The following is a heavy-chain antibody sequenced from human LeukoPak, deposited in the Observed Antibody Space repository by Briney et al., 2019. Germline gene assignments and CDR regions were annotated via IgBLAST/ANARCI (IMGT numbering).Heavy chain of an antibody. CDR3: ARENRDGYNPYNWFDP. D-gene: IGHD5-24*01. J-gene: IGHJ5*02. V-gene: IGHV3-7*01. CDR1: GFSFHSYW. CDR2: IKQEGSEK. Sequence: PGGSLRLSCAASGFSFHSYWMSWVRQAPEKGLEWVANIKQEGSEKFYVDSVKGRFTISRDNAKNSLYLQMNSLRAEDTGIYYCARENRDGYNPYNWFDPWGQGTLVTVSS.